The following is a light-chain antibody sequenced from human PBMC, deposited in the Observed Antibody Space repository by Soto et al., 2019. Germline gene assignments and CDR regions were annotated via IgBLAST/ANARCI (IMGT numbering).Light chain of an antibody. J-gene: IGLJ3*02. CDR1: SSNIGSNY. CDR3: AAWDDSLSGWV. Sequence: QSALTQPASVSGSPGQSITISCSGSSSNIGSNYVYWYQQLPGTAPKLLIYSNNQRPSGVPDRFSGSKSGTSASLAISGLRSEDEADYYCAAWDDSLSGWVFGGGTQLTVL. V-gene: IGLV1-47*02. CDR2: SNN.